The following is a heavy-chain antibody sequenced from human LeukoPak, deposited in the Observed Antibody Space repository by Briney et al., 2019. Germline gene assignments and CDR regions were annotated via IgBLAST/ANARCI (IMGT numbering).Heavy chain of an antibody. J-gene: IGHJ5*02. CDR2: INHSGST. CDR1: GGSFSGYY. CDR3: ARGYYDFWSGPRTNWLDP. D-gene: IGHD3-3*01. V-gene: IGHV4-34*01. Sequence: SETLSLTCAVYGGSFSGYYWSWIRQPPGKRLEWIGEINHSGSTNYNPSLKSRVTISVDTSKNQFSLKLSSVTAADTAVYYCARGYYDFWSGPRTNWLDPWGQGTLVTVSS.